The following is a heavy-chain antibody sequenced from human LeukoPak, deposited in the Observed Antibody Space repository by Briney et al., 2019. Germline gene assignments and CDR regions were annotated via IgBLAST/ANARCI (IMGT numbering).Heavy chain of an antibody. CDR1: GGSISSDGFY. J-gene: IGHJ3*01. CDR2: IYYSEST. Sequence: PSETLSLTCTVSGGSISSDGFYWSWIRQHPGKGLEWIGYIYYSESTYYNPSLKSRVTISADTSKNQFSLKLSSVTAADTAVYYCAAELYGVYTDCCTFHLWGQGTMVTVSS. D-gene: IGHD4-17*01. V-gene: IGHV4-31*03. CDR3: AAELYGVYTDCCTFHL.